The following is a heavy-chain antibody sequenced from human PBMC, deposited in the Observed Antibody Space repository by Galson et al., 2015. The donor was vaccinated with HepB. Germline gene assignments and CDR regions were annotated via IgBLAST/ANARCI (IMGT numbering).Heavy chain of an antibody. CDR3: ARGPTHYGFEI. J-gene: IGHJ3*02. CDR1: GFTFSSYS. V-gene: IGHV3-48*02. Sequence: SLRLSCAASGFTFSSYSMNWVRQAPGRGLEWLSYISSSSSTTSYADSVKGRFTISRDNAKNSLHLQMNSLRDEDTTVYYCARGPTHYGFEIWGQGTKVTVS. CDR2: ISSSSSTT.